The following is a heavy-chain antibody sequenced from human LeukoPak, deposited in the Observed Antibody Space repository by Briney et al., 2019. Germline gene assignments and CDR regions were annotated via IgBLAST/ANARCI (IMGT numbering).Heavy chain of an antibody. Sequence: SETLSLTCAISGGSISSSNWWSWVRQPPGKGLEWIGEIYHSGSTNYNPSLKSRVTISVGKSKNQFSLKLSSVTAADTAVYYCARSNRSGWFDYWGQGTLVTVSS. V-gene: IGHV4-4*02. CDR3: ARSNRSGWFDY. CDR1: GGSISSSNW. D-gene: IGHD6-19*01. J-gene: IGHJ4*02. CDR2: IYHSGST.